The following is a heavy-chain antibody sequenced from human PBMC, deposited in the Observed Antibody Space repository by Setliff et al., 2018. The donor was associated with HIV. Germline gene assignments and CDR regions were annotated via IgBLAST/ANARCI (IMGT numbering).Heavy chain of an antibody. J-gene: IGHJ6*03. Sequence: GSLRLSCAASGFTFSNFWMQWVRQAPGEGLVCVSRMDGDGKYIFYADSVKGRFTISRDNAKNSLYLQMNSLRAEDTAVYYCARGPAMSRRGTSNYYYNPYYIDVWGKGTTVTVSS. D-gene: IGHD1-26*01. CDR1: GFTFSNFW. CDR2: MDGDGKYI. V-gene: IGHV3-74*01. CDR3: ARGPAMSRRGTSNYYYNPYYIDV.